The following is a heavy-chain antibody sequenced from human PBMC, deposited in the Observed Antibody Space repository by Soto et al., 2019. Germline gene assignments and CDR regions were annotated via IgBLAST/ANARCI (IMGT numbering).Heavy chain of an antibody. D-gene: IGHD5-12*01. Sequence: EVQLVESGGGLIQPGGSLRLSCAASGVSIISHYMSWVRQAPGKGLEWISLIYAGGSTFYADSVKGRFTTSRNNSKNTMYLQKDRLTAEDAAVYSCASGEKGYIKFDLDFWGQGTLVSVSS. J-gene: IGHJ4*02. CDR3: ASGEKGYIKFDLDF. V-gene: IGHV3-53*01. CDR1: GVSIISHY. CDR2: IYAGGST.